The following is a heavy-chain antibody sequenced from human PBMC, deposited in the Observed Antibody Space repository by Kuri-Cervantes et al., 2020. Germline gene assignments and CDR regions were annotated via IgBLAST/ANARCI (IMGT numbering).Heavy chain of an antibody. CDR2: IYYSGST. CDR1: GGSISSSSYY. CDR3: STMIVVAHFDY. D-gene: IGHD3-22*01. J-gene: IGHJ4*02. Sequence: SETLSLTCTVSGGSISSSSYYWGWIRQPPGKGLEWIGSIYYSGSTYYNPSLKSRVTISVDTSKNQFSLKLSSVTAADTAVYYCSTMIVVAHFDYWGQGTLVTVSS. V-gene: IGHV4-39*03.